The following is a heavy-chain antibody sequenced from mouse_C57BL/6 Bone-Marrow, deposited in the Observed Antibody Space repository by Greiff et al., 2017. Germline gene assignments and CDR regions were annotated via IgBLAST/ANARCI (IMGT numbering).Heavy chain of an antibody. Sequence: VQLQQSGAELAKPGASVKLSCKASGYTFTSYWMHWVKQRPGQGLEWIGYINPSSGYTKYNQKFKDKATLTADKSSSTAYMQLSSLTYADSADYYCARLGTTVVAKMAYWGQGTLVTVSA. J-gene: IGHJ3*01. V-gene: IGHV1-7*01. CDR3: ARLGTTVVAKMAY. CDR1: GYTFTSYW. D-gene: IGHD1-1*01. CDR2: INPSSGYT.